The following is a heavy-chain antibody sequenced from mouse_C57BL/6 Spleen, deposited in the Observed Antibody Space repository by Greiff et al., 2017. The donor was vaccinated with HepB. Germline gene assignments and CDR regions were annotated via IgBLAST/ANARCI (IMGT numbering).Heavy chain of an antibody. J-gene: IGHJ2*01. D-gene: IGHD1-1*01. V-gene: IGHV7-3*01. CDR3: ERGGLRGDY. CDR1: GFTFTDYY. Sequence: EVQRVESGGGLVQPGGSLSLSCAASGFTFTDYYMSWVRQPPGKALEWLGFIRNKANGYTTEYSASVKGRFTISRDNSQSILYLQMNALRAEDSATYYCERGGLRGDYWGQGTTLTVSS. CDR2: IRNKANGYTT.